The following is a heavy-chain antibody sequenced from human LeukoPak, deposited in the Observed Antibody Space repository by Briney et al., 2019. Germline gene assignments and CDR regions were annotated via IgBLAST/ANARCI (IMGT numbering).Heavy chain of an antibody. CDR1: GGSFSGYY. Sequence: KPSETLSLTCAVYGGSFSGYYWSWIRQPSGKGLEWIGEINHSGSTNYNPSLKSRVTISIDTSKNQFSLKLSSVTAADTAVYYCARNKEYYYGSGAPNWFDPWGQGTLVTVSS. V-gene: IGHV4-34*01. CDR2: INHSGST. J-gene: IGHJ5*02. CDR3: ARNKEYYYGSGAPNWFDP. D-gene: IGHD3-10*01.